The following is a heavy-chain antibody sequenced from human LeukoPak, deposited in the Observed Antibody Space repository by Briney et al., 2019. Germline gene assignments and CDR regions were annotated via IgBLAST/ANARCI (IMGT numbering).Heavy chain of an antibody. Sequence: SETLSLTCTVSGGSISSYYWSWIRQPPGKGLEWIGYIYYSGSTNYNPSLKSRVTISVDTSKNQFSLKLSSVTAADTAVYYCARGYAMVAPDALDIWGQGTMVTVSS. J-gene: IGHJ3*02. V-gene: IGHV4-59*01. CDR2: IYYSGST. CDR1: GGSISSYY. D-gene: IGHD5-18*01. CDR3: ARGYAMVAPDALDI.